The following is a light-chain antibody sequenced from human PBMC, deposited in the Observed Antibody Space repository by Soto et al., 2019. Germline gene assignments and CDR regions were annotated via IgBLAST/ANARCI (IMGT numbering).Light chain of an antibody. V-gene: IGKV3-20*01. J-gene: IGKJ5*01. CDR2: HAS. CDR3: QQYGWSPPIT. Sequence: DIVLTQSPGTLSLSPGKRATLSCWASQSVGNNYLAWYQQKPGQAPRLLIYHASSRATGIPDRFSGSGSGTDFTLTISRLEPEDFAVYYCQQYGWSPPITFGQGTRRE. CDR1: QSVGNNY.